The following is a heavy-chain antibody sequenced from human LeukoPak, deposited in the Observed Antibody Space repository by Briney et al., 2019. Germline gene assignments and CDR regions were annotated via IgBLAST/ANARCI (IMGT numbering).Heavy chain of an antibody. J-gene: IGHJ5*02. V-gene: IGHV1-18*01. CDR2: ISAYNGNT. D-gene: IGHD4-17*01. CDR1: GYTFTSYG. CDR3: ARGVMTTAKITREGWFDP. Sequence: GASVKVSCKASGYTFTSYGISWVRQAPGQGLEWMGWISAYNGNTNYAQKLQGRVTMTRDTSISTAYMELSRLRSDDTAVYYCARGVMTTAKITREGWFDPWGQGTLVTVSS.